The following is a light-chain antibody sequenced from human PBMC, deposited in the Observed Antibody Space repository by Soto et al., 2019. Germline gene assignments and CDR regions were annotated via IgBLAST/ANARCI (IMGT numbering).Light chain of an antibody. J-gene: IGKJ5*01. CDR2: DAS. CDR1: QSVRSY. Sequence: EIVFTQSPSALSLSPGERATLSCRASQSVRSYLAWYQQKPGQAPRLLIYDASNRATGIPDRFSGSGSGTDFTLTISGLQPEDFATYYCQQTYNTLPITFGQGTRLEIK. CDR3: QQTYNTLPIT. V-gene: IGKV3-11*01.